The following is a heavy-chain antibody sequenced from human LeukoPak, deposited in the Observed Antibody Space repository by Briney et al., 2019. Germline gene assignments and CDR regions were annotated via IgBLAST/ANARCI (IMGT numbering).Heavy chain of an antibody. CDR1: GFTVSSNY. V-gene: IGHV3-66*01. J-gene: IGHJ4*02. Sequence: GGSLRLSCADSGFTVSSNYMSWVRQAPGKGLEWVSVIYTGGSTYYADSVKGRFTISRDNSKNTLYLQMNSLRAEDTAVYYCARALQLWSPFDYWGQGTLVTVSS. CDR3: ARALQLWSPFDY. D-gene: IGHD5-18*01. CDR2: IYTGGST.